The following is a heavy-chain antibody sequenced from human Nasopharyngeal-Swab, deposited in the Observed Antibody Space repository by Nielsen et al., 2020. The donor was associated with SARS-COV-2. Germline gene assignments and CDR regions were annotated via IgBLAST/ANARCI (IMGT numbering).Heavy chain of an antibody. J-gene: IGHJ4*02. V-gene: IGHV1-18*04. CDR3: ARKPGIAAAGTLDY. CDR2: ISAYNGNT. CDR1: GYTFTSYG. D-gene: IGHD6-13*01. Sequence: ASVKVSCKASGYTFTSYGISWVRQAPGRGLEWMGWISAYNGNTNYAQKLQGRVTMTTDTSTSTAYMELRSLRSDDTAVYYCARKPGIAAAGTLDYWGQGTLVTVSS.